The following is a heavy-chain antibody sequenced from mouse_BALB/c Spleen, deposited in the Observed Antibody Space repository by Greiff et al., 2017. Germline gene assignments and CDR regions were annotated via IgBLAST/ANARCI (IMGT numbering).Heavy chain of an antibody. V-gene: IGHV1-87*01. CDR3: ARWYGNSFFDY. CDR1: GYTFTSYW. CDR2: IYPGDGDT. D-gene: IGHD2-1*01. Sequence: VQLQQSGAELARPGASVKLSCKASGYTFTSYWMQWVKQRPGQGLEWIGAIYPGDGDTRYTQKFKGKATLTADKSSSTAYMQLSSLASEDSAVYYCARWYGNSFFDYWGQDTTLTVSS. J-gene: IGHJ2*01.